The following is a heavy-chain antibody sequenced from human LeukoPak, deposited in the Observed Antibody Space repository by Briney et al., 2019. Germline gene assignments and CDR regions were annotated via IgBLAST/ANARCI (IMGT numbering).Heavy chain of an antibody. CDR3: AHTVTPRYFQF. CDR1: GFTVDSNY. V-gene: IGHV3-21*01. J-gene: IGHJ1*01. CDR2: ISSSSSYI. D-gene: IGHD4-17*01. Sequence: PGGSQRLSCAASGFTVDSNYLSWVRQAPGKGLEWVSFISSSSSYIYYADSVKGRFTISRDNAKNSLYLQMNSLRTEDTALYYCAHTVTPRYFQFWGQGTLVTVSS.